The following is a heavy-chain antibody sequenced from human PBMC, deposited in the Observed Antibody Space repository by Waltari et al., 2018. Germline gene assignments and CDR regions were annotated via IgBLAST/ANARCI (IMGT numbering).Heavy chain of an antibody. Sequence: QAQLEQSGGEVKKPGASVKVSCKASNYTFSNYAISWVRQAPGQGREWMGWVSAYNGHKGYAESLRDRLTMTTDASTTTAYMDLRSLKSEDTAVYFCAMSTGYSRFDPWGQGTRVTVSS. V-gene: IGHV1-18*01. CDR3: AMSTGYSRFDP. CDR2: VSAYNGHK. CDR1: NYTFSNYA. D-gene: IGHD3-9*01. J-gene: IGHJ5*02.